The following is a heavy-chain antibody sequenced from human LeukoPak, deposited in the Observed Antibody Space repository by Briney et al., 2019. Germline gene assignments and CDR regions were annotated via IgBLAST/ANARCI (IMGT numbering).Heavy chain of an antibody. D-gene: IGHD2/OR15-2a*01. Sequence: SETLSLTCIVSGGSISKYYWSWIRQPPGKGLEWIGYIYHSGSTDCNPSLKSRVTMSVDTSKNQFSLKLSSVTAADTAVYYCARDYGNNYYMDVWGKGTTVTVSS. CDR1: GGSISKYY. V-gene: IGHV4-59*01. CDR2: IYHSGST. CDR3: ARDYGNNYYMDV. J-gene: IGHJ6*03.